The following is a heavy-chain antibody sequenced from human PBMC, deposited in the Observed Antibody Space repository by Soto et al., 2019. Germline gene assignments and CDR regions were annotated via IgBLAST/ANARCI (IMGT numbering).Heavy chain of an antibody. V-gene: IGHV3-7*02. CDR3: ATAPGPY. CDR2: IKQDGSDM. J-gene: IGHJ4*02. D-gene: IGHD2-21*02. Sequence: PGGSLRLSCAASGFTFSTYWMNWVRQAPGKGLEWVANIKQDGSDMYYVDSVKGRFTISRDNAKNSLFLQMNSLRAEDTAVYYCATAPGPYWGQGTLVTVSS. CDR1: GFTFSTYW.